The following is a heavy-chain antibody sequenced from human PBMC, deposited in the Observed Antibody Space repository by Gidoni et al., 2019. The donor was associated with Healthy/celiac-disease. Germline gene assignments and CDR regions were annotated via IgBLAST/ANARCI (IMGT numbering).Heavy chain of an antibody. D-gene: IGHD3-10*01. Sequence: EVQLVESGGGLVQPGGSLRLSCAASGFTVSSNYMSWVRQAPGKGLEWVSVIYSGGSTYYADSVKGRFTISRDNSKNTLYLQMNSLRAEDTAVYYCARDQESPYYYYGMDVWGQGTTVTVSS. CDR3: ARDQESPYYYYGMDV. CDR2: IYSGGST. J-gene: IGHJ6*02. V-gene: IGHV3-66*01. CDR1: GFTVSSNY.